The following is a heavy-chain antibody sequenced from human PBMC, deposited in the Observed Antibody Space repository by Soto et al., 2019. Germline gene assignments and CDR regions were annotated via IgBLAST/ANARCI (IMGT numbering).Heavy chain of an antibody. CDR2: INAGNGNT. CDR1: GYTFTNYA. CDR3: ARGIWTMTRGAYYFDN. V-gene: IGHV1-3*01. D-gene: IGHD3-10*01. J-gene: IGHJ4*02. Sequence: ASVKVSCKASGYTFTNYAMQWVRQAPGQRLEWMGWINAGNGNTKYSQKFQGRVTITRDTSASTAYMELSSLTSEDTAVYYFARGIWTMTRGAYYFDNWGQGTLVTVSS.